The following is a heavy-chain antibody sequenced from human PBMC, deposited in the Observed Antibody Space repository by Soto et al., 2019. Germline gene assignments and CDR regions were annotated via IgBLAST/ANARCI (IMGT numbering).Heavy chain of an antibody. CDR1: GFTFSSYA. V-gene: IGHV3-23*01. Sequence: GGSLRLSCAASGFTFSSYAMSWVRQAPGKGLEWVSAISGSGGSTYYADSVKGRFTISRDNSKNTLYLQMNSLRAEDTAVYYCAKALWFGELLSSGMDVWGQGTTVTVYS. J-gene: IGHJ6*02. CDR2: ISGSGGST. CDR3: AKALWFGELLSSGMDV. D-gene: IGHD3-10*01.